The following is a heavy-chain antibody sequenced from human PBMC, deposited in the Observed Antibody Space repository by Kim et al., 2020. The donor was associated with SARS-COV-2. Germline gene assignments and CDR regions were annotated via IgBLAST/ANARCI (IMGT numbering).Heavy chain of an antibody. J-gene: IGHJ4*02. CDR2: ISGSGGST. Sequence: GGSLRLSCAASGFTFSSYAMSWVRQAPGKGLEWVSAISGSGGSTYYADSVKGRFTISRDNSKNTLYLQMNSLRAEDTAVYYCASSVYYYDSSAYWGQGTLVTVSS. V-gene: IGHV3-23*01. CDR1: GFTFSSYA. D-gene: IGHD3-22*01. CDR3: ASSVYYYDSSAY.